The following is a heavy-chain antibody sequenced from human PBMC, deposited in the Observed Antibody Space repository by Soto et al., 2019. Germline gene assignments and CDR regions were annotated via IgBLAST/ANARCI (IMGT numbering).Heavy chain of an antibody. D-gene: IGHD6-6*01. CDR1: GGSIISASYS. CDR3: AREDAARIERWFDA. V-gene: IGHV4-31*11. CDR2: IYSSGST. J-gene: IGHJ5*02. Sequence: QVQLQESGPRLVKPSQTLSLSCAVSGGSIISASYSWNWIRQSPGRGLEWIGHIYSSGSTYYNPSLTSRVSISVDTSNNQFSLKLTSVTAADTAFYFCAREDAARIERWFDAWGQGILVTVSS.